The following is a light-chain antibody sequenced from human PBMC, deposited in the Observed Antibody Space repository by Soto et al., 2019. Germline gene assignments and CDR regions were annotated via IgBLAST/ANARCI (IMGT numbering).Light chain of an antibody. Sequence: DIQMTQSPSTLSASVGDRVTITCRASQSISGWLAWYQQKPGKAPKLLIYKASSLESGVPSRFSGSGSGTEFTLTISSLQPDDFAAYYCQQYDSYALTFGGGTKVEIK. CDR1: QSISGW. J-gene: IGKJ4*01. CDR3: QQYDSYALT. CDR2: KAS. V-gene: IGKV1-5*03.